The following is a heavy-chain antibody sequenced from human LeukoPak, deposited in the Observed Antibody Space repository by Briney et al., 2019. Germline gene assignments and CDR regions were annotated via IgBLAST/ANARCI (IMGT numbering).Heavy chain of an antibody. CDR2: ISGSGGST. J-gene: IGHJ3*02. CDR1: GFTFSSYA. V-gene: IGHV3-23*01. Sequence: GGSLRLSCAASGFTFSSYAMSWVRQAPGKGLEWVSAISGSGGSTYYADSVKGRFTISRDNSKNTLYLQMNSLRAEDTAVYYCARRASKGPEWELLQAYVFDIWGQGTMVTVSS. CDR3: ARRASKGPEWELLQAYVFDI. D-gene: IGHD1-26*01.